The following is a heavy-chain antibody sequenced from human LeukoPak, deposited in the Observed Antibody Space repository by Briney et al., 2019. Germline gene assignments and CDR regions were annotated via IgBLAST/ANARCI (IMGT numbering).Heavy chain of an antibody. CDR3: ARDSGSYFKIHDLGGGYY. CDR2: ISSSSSYI. J-gene: IGHJ4*02. D-gene: IGHD1-26*01. CDR1: GFTFSSYS. V-gene: IGHV3-21*04. Sequence: PGGSLRLSCAASGFTFSSYSMNWVRQAPGKGLEWVSSISSSSSYIYYADSVKGRFTISRDNAKNSLYLQMNSLRAEDTAVYYCARDSGSYFKIHDLGGGYYWGQGTLVTVSS.